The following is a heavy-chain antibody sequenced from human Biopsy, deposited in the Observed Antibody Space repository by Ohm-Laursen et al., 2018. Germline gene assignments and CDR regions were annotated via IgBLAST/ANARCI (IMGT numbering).Heavy chain of an antibody. V-gene: IGHV3-66*01. D-gene: IGHD3-16*01. Sequence: PRLSCAASGFTFSDHYMEWVRQAPGKGLEWVSMIHGSGRTDYADSVKGRFTVSRDNSKDTVYLQMNALRVDDTAMYYCAGAGGHSFWGQGALVTVSS. CDR2: IHGSGRT. CDR1: GFTFSDHY. J-gene: IGHJ4*02. CDR3: AGAGGHSF.